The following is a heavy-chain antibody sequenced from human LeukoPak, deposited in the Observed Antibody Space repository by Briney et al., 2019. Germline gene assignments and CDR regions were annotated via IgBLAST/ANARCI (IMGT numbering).Heavy chain of an antibody. CDR2: IYYSGST. V-gene: IGHV4-34*01. CDR3: ARTSGSGSYYRPYYFDY. J-gene: IGHJ4*02. Sequence: PSETLSLTCAVYGGSFSGYYWSWIRQPPGKGLEWIGSIYYSGSTYYNPSLKSRVTISVDTSKNQFSLKLSSVTAADTAVYYCARTSGSGSYYRPYYFDYWGQGTLVTVSS. D-gene: IGHD3-10*01. CDR1: GGSFSGYY.